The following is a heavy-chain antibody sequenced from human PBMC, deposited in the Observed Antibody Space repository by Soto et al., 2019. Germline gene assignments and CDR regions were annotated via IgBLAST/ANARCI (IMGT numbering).Heavy chain of an antibody. CDR3: TSYSPTASCYMRYGMEV. CDR2: ISGSGGTT. J-gene: IGHJ6*02. D-gene: IGHD2-2*02. Sequence: EVQLLESGGGLVQPGGSLRLSCAASGFTFSSYAMTWVRQAPGKGLEWVSTISGSGGTTYYADSVRGRFTISRDNPKSTLYLQMNTLRAEDTALYSCTSYSPTASCYMRYGMEVWGQGTTVIVSS. CDR1: GFTFSSYA. V-gene: IGHV3-23*01.